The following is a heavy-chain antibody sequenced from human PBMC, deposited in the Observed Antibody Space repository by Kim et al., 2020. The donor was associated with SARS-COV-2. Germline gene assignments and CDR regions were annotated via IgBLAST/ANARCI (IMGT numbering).Heavy chain of an antibody. Sequence: SETLSLTCTVSGGSISNYYWSWIRQPPGKGLEWIGYVYYSGSTNYNPSLKSRVTISIDTSKNQFSLRLSSVTAADTAVYYCARSGSFHLAADYWGQGALVTVSS. J-gene: IGHJ4*02. CDR1: GGSISNYY. CDR3: ARSGSFHLAADY. D-gene: IGHD3-10*01. V-gene: IGHV4-59*13. CDR2: VYYSGST.